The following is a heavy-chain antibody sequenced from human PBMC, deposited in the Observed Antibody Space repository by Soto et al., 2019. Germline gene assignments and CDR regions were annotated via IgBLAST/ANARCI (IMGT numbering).Heavy chain of an antibody. D-gene: IGHD3-22*01. Sequence: ASVKVSCKASGGTFSSYAISWVRQAPGQGLEWMGGIIPIFGTANYAQKFQGRVTITADKSTSTAYMELRSLRSEDTAAYYCATPLYYEGSGQHSDCYNFWGRG. CDR2: IIPIFGTA. J-gene: IGHJ6*01. CDR1: GGTFSSYA. CDR3: ATPLYYEGSGQHSDCYNF. V-gene: IGHV1-69*06.